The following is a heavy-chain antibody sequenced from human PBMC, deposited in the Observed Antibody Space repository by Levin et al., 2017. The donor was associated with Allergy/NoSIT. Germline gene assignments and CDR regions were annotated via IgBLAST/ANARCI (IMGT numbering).Heavy chain of an antibody. CDR2: IRSSAYGGTT. Sequence: GESLKISCTASGFTLADYAMTWFRQAPGKGLEWVAYIRSSAYGGTTKYATSVKGRFTVSRDDSKSIAYLQMNSLETEDTAVYYCSASHYWGQGTLVIVSS. V-gene: IGHV3-49*03. CDR3: SASHY. CDR1: GFTLADYA. J-gene: IGHJ4*02. D-gene: IGHD2-2*01.